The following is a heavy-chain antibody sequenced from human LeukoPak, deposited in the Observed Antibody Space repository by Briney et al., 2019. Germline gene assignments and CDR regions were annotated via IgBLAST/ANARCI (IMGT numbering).Heavy chain of an antibody. CDR1: GYSISSGYY. CDR2: IYHSGST. D-gene: IGHD2-15*01. CDR3: ARDGYGTFDY. Sequence: SETLSLTCTVSGYSISSGYYWGWIRQPPGKGLEWIGSIYHSGSTYYNPSLKSRVTISVDTSKNQFSLKLSSVTAADTAVYYCARDGYGTFDYWGQGTLVTVSS. J-gene: IGHJ4*02. V-gene: IGHV4-38-2*02.